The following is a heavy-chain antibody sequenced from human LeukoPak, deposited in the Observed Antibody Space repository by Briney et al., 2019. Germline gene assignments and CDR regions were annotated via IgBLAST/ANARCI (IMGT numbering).Heavy chain of an antibody. CDR3: AKSRSEYYDSSGPFDY. V-gene: IGHV3-23*01. Sequence: GGSLRLSCAASGFTFSSYAMSWVRQAPGKGLEWVSAIRGSGGSTYYADSVKGRFTISRDNSKNTLYLQMNSLRAEDTAVYYCAKSRSEYYDSSGPFDYWGQGTLVTVSS. CDR1: GFTFSSYA. J-gene: IGHJ4*02. CDR2: IRGSGGST. D-gene: IGHD3-22*01.